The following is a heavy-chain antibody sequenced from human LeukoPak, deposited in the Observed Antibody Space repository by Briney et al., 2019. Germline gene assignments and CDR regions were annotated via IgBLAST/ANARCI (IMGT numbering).Heavy chain of an antibody. J-gene: IGHJ4*02. CDR2: IYYSGST. Sequence: SETLSLTYTVSGYSISSSNWWAWIRQPPGKGLEWIGYIYYSGSTYYNPSLKSRVTMSVDTSKNQFSLKLSSVTAVDTAVYYCARVGYSGYDRGGYFDYWGQGTLVTVSS. V-gene: IGHV4-28*03. D-gene: IGHD5-12*01. CDR1: GYSISSSNW. CDR3: ARVGYSGYDRGGYFDY.